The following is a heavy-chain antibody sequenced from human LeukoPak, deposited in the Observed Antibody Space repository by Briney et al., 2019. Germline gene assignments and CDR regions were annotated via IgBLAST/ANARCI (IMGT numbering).Heavy chain of an antibody. Sequence: GGSLRLSCAASGFTFSSYAMHGVRQAPGKGLEGVAVISYDGSNKYYADSVKGRFTISRDNSKNTLYLQMNSLRAEDTAVYYCARVVVPAARGYYYYYMDVWGKGTTVTVSS. CDR3: ARVVVPAARGYYYYYMDV. CDR2: ISYDGSNK. V-gene: IGHV3-30*01. CDR1: GFTFSSYA. J-gene: IGHJ6*03. D-gene: IGHD2-2*01.